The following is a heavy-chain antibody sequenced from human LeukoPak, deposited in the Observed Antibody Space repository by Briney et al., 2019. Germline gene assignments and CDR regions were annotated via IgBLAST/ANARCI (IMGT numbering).Heavy chain of an antibody. CDR1: GFTFSSYW. D-gene: IGHD1-7*01. Sequence: GGSPRLSCAASGFTFSSYWMSWVRQAPGKGLEWVANIKQDGSEKYYVDSVKGRFTISRDNAKNSLYLQMNSLRAEDTAVYYCARGRNWNYIPNWFDPWGQGTLVTVSS. CDR3: ARGRNWNYIPNWFDP. J-gene: IGHJ5*02. CDR2: IKQDGSEK. V-gene: IGHV3-7*01.